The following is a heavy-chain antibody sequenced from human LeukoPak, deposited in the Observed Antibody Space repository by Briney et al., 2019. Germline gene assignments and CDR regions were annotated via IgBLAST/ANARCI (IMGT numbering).Heavy chain of an antibody. CDR1: GDSINSLDL. J-gene: IGHJ4*02. D-gene: IGHD3-22*01. Sequence: SETLSLTCTVSGDSINSLDLWSWVRQPPGKGLEWIGEMYLSGTTHSNPSVKSRVTISIDKSKNQFFLNLSSVTAADTAVYYCAGLVGRYSSGLYYYYFDYWGQGTLDTVSS. CDR3: AGLVGRYSSGLYYYYFDY. CDR2: MYLSGTT. V-gene: IGHV4-4*02.